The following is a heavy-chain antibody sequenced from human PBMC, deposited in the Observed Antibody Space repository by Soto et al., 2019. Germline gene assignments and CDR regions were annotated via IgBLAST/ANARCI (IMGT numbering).Heavy chain of an antibody. D-gene: IGHD5-18*01. CDR3: ARIQRHTTMAHHAFDV. Sequence: PGESLKISCKGSGYIFTNYWIGWVRQMPGKGLEWMGIIYPGDSDTRYSPSFQGQVTISADNSITTAYLQWRSLKASDTAMFYCARIQRHTTMAHHAFDVWGKGTMVTVSS. CDR1: GYIFTNYW. CDR2: IYPGDSDT. V-gene: IGHV5-51*03. J-gene: IGHJ3*01.